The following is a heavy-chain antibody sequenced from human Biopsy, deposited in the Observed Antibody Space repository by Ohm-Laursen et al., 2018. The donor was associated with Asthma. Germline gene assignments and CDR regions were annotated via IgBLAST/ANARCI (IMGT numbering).Heavy chain of an antibody. Sequence: SVKVSCKASGYPFIGYHIHWMRQAPGQGLEWMGRINPNSGATNYAQKFRGRVTMTRDTSISTAYMEVSRLRSDDTAVYYCARDGPVGAPSDYWGQGTLVTVSS. CDR1: GYPFIGYH. J-gene: IGHJ4*02. CDR3: ARDGPVGAPSDY. D-gene: IGHD1-26*01. CDR2: INPNSGAT. V-gene: IGHV1-2*06.